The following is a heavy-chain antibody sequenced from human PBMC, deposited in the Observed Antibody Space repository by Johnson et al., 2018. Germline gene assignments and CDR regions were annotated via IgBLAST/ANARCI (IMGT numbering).Heavy chain of an antibody. Sequence: VQLQESGGGLVQPGGSLRLPCATSGFTFRTKYMSWVRQAPGKGPEWVSVIYSSGSTYYVDSVKGRFTISRDNSKNTLYLQMNSLRAEDTAMYYCARNRDYYLYMDVWGKGTTVTVSS. D-gene: IGHD2/OR15-2a*01. V-gene: IGHV3-66*02. J-gene: IGHJ6*03. CDR2: IYSSGST. CDR3: ARNRDYYLYMDV. CDR1: GFTFRTKY.